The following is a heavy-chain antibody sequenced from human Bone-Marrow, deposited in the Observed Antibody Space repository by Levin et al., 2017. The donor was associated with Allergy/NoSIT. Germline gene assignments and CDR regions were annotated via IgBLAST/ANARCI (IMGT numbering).Heavy chain of an antibody. CDR3: ARVRVVRAVAGTGWFDP. CDR1: GYTFTGYY. V-gene: IGHV1-2*02. Sequence: GESLKISCKASGYTFTGYYMHWVRQAPGQGLEWMGWINPNSGGTNYAQKFQGRVTMTRDTSISTAYMELSRLRSDDTAVYYCARVRVVRAVAGTGWFDPWGQGTLVTVSS. CDR2: INPNSGGT. J-gene: IGHJ5*02. D-gene: IGHD6-19*01.